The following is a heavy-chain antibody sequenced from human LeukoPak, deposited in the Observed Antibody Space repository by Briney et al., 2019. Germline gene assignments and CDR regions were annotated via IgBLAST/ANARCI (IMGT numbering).Heavy chain of an antibody. Sequence: SETLSLTCTVSGGSISSSSHYWGCFRQPPGKGLEWIGYIYYSGSSFCNPSLKSRVTMSVDTSKNQFSLRLNSVTAADTAVYHCARGPSVTTYYWGQGTLVTVSS. CDR2: IYYSGSS. CDR1: GGSISSSSHY. V-gene: IGHV4-39*01. J-gene: IGHJ4*02. D-gene: IGHD4-17*01. CDR3: ARGPSVTTYY.